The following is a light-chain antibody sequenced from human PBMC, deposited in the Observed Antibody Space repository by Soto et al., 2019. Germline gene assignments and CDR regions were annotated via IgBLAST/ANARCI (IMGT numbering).Light chain of an antibody. V-gene: IGKV3-15*01. J-gene: IGKJ2*01. Sequence: EIVMTQSPASLSVSPGDGATLSCRASQSVASNVAWYQQKPGQGPRLLIHGASTRAVGVPARFSGSGSGTDLTLTIRSLQSEDFEVYYSQQYHNWPPQYTFGQGTKLQIK. CDR2: GAS. CDR1: QSVASN. CDR3: QQYHNWPPQYT.